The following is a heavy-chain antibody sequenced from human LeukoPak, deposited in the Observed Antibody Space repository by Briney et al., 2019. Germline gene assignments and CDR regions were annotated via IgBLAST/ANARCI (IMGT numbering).Heavy chain of an antibody. V-gene: IGHV4-59*01. CDR2: IYYGGST. CDR1: GGSISSYY. J-gene: IGHJ4*02. Sequence: SETLSLTCTVSGGSISSYYWSWIRQPPGKGLEWIGYIYYGGSTNYNPSLKSRVTISVDTSKNQFSLKLSSVTAADTTVYYCARDSYCTNGVCYPDYWGQGTLVTVSS. CDR3: ARDSYCTNGVCYPDY. D-gene: IGHD2-8*01.